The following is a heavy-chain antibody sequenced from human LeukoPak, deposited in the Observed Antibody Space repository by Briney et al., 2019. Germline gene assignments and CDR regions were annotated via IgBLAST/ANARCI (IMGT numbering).Heavy chain of an antibody. D-gene: IGHD3-22*01. CDR1: GYTFTDYY. CDR2: INPQSGAT. V-gene: IGHV1-2*02. CDR3: ARGGDDSGLYFAY. J-gene: IGHJ4*02. Sequence: ASVTVSCKASGYTFTDYYMHWVRQAPGQGLEWMAWINPQSGATNYAQKFRGRVTITRDVSISTAYMEVTSLTFDDTAVYYCARGGDDSGLYFAYWGQGTLVTVSS.